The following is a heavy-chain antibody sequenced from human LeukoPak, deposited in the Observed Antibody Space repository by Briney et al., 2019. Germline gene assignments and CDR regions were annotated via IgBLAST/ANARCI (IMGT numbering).Heavy chain of an antibody. CDR3: ARGREWFGEIFDY. V-gene: IGHV1-2*02. D-gene: IGHD3-10*01. CDR2: INPNSGGT. J-gene: IGHJ4*02. CDR1: GYTFTGYY. Sequence: ASVKVSCKASGYTFTGYYMHWVRQAPGQGLEWMGWINPNSGGTNYAQKFQGRVTMTRDTSISTAYMELSRLRSDDTAVYYCARGREWFGEIFDYWGQGTLVTVSS.